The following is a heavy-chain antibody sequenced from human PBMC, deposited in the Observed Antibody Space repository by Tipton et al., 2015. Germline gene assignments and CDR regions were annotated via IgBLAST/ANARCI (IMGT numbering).Heavy chain of an antibody. CDR2: IYQGGST. CDR1: GGSISSGGFS. J-gene: IGHJ6*02. Sequence: TLSLTCAVSGGSISSGGFSWSWIRQPPGKGLEWIGYIYQGGSTNYNPSLKSRGTMSVDRSKNQFSLKLTSVTAADTAVYYCARSGYTYGMDVWGQGTTVTVSS. V-gene: IGHV4-30-2*01. D-gene: IGHD5-12*01. CDR3: ARSGYTYGMDV.